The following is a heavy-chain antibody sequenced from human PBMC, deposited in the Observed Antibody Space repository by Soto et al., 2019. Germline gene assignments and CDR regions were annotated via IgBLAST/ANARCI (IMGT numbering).Heavy chain of an antibody. CDR1: GYTFTGYY. D-gene: IGHD3-10*01. Sequence: ASVKVPCKASGYTFTGYYMHWVRQTPGQGLEWMGWINPNSGGTNYAQKFQGRVTMTRDTSISTAYMELSRLRSDDTAVYYCANYGSAFYGMDVWGQGTTVTVSS. CDR3: ANYGSAFYGMDV. CDR2: INPNSGGT. J-gene: IGHJ6*02. V-gene: IGHV1-2*02.